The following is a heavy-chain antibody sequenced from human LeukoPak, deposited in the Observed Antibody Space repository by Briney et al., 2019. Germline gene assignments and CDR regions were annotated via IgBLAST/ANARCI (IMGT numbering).Heavy chain of an antibody. V-gene: IGHV1-2*02. D-gene: IGHD6-13*01. CDR2: INPNSGGT. CDR1: GYTFIGYY. Sequence: ASVKVSCKASGYTFIGYYMHWVRQAPGQGLEWMGWINPNSGGTNYAQKFQGRVTMTRDTSISTAYIELSRLRSDDTAVYYCARLIAPRQLVLTVATDPDHWGQGTLVTVSS. CDR3: ARLIAPRQLVLTVATDPDH. J-gene: IGHJ4*02.